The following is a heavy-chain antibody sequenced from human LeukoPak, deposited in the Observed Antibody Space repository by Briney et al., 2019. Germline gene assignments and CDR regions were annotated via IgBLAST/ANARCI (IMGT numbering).Heavy chain of an antibody. D-gene: IGHD3-16*01. CDR3: TTLPGGYYYYYGMDV. CDR2: IKSKTDGGTT. V-gene: IGHV3-15*01. CDR1: GFTFSNAW. Sequence: PGGSLRLSCAASGFTFSNAWMSWVRQAPGKGLEWVGRIKSKTDGGTTDYAAPVKGRFTISRDDSKNTPYLQMNSLKTEDTAVYYCTTLPGGYYYYYGMDVWGQGTTVTVSS. J-gene: IGHJ6*02.